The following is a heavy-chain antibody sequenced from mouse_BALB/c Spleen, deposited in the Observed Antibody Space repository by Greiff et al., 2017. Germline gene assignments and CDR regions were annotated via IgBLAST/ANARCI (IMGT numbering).Heavy chain of an antibody. J-gene: IGHJ2*01. D-gene: IGHD4-1*01. CDR1: GYTFTDYY. V-gene: IGHV1-77*01. CDR3: ARTNWASYYFDY. Sequence: VQLQESGAELARPGASVKLSCKASGYTFTDYYINWVKQRTGQGLEWIGEIYPGSGNTYYNEKFKGKATLTADKSSSTAYMQLSSLTSEDSAVYFCARTNWASYYFDYWGQGTTLTVSS. CDR2: IYPGSGNT.